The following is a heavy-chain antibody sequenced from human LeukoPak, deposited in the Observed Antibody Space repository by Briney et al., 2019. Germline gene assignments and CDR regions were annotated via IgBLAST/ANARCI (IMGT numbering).Heavy chain of an antibody. D-gene: IGHD5-18*01. CDR1: GGSFSGYY. CDR2: INHSGST. J-gene: IGHJ4*02. V-gene: IGHV4-34*01. CDR3: ARTARVFDF. Sequence: SETLSLTCAVYGGSFSGYYWSWIRQPPGKGLEWIGEINHSGSTNYNPSLKSRATISMDTSKNQFSLKLNSVTAADTAVYYCARTARVFDFWGQGIQVTVSS.